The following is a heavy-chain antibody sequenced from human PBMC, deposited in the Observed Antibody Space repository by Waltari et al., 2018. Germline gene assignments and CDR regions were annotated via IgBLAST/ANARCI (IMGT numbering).Heavy chain of an antibody. J-gene: IGHJ4*02. CDR2: IRYDGSNK. D-gene: IGHD6-13*01. CDR3: AKDSRVRYSSSWGYFDY. V-gene: IGHV3-30*02. CDR1: GFTFSSYG. Sequence: QVQLVESGGGVVQPGGSLRLSCAASGFTFSSYGMHWVRQAPGKGLEWVACIRYDGSNKYDADSVKGRFTSSRDNSKNTLYLQMNSLRAEDTAVYYCAKDSRVRYSSSWGYFDYWGQGTLVTVAS.